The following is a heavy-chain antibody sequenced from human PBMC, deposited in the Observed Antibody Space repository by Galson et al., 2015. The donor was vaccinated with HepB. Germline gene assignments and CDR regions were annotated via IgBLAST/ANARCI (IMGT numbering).Heavy chain of an antibody. D-gene: IGHD1-7*01. CDR2: IVAGSGNT. V-gene: IGHV1-58*01. CDR1: GFTFTSSA. J-gene: IGHJ4*01. Sequence: SVKVSCKASGFTFTSSAVQWVRQARGQRLEWIGWIVAGSGNTDYAQNFRQRVTISRDMSTNTAYMELSRLKSEDTAVYYCAADRRRELRFVSLYWGHGALVSVPS. CDR3: AADRRRELRFVSLY.